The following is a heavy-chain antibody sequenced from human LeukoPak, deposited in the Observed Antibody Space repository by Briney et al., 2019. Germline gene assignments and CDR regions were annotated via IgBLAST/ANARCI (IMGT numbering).Heavy chain of an antibody. Sequence: SETLSLTCTVSGGSISSHYWSWIRQPPGKGLEWLGYIYYSGSTNYNPSLKSRVTISVDTSKNQFSLKLSSVTAADTAVYYCARHPGFYSGSYYFDYWGQGTLVTVSS. CDR1: GGSISSHY. V-gene: IGHV4-59*08. CDR3: ARHPGFYSGSYYFDY. J-gene: IGHJ4*02. D-gene: IGHD1-26*01. CDR2: IYYSGST.